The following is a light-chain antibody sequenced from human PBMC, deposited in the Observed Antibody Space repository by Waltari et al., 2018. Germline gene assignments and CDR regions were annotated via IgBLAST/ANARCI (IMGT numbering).Light chain of an antibody. Sequence: QSALTQPASVSGSPGQSITISCTGTSSDVGSYNLVSWCQQHPGKAPKLMIYEVSKRPSGVSNGFSGSKSGNTAYLTISGLQAEDEADYYCCSYAGSSSWVFGGGTKLTVL. J-gene: IGLJ3*02. CDR3: CSYAGSSSWV. V-gene: IGLV2-23*02. CDR1: SSDVGSYNL. CDR2: EVS.